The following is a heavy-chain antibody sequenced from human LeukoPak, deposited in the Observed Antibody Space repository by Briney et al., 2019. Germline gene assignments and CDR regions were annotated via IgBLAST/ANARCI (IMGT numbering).Heavy chain of an antibody. CDR2: IWYDGSNK. V-gene: IGHV3-33*01. CDR1: GFTFSSYG. CDR3: ARGPLHCSSTSCRGDCFDY. J-gene: IGHJ4*02. D-gene: IGHD2-2*01. Sequence: GRSLRLSCAASGFTFSSYGMHWVRQAPGKGLEWVAVIWYDGSNKYYADSVKGRFTISRDNSKNTLYLQMNSLRAEDTAVYYCARGPLHCSSTSCRGDCFDYWGQGTLVTVSS.